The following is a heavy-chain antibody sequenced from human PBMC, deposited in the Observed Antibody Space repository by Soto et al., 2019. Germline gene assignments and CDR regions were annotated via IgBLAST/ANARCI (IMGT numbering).Heavy chain of an antibody. CDR3: AREAMVRGRAFDI. D-gene: IGHD3-10*01. V-gene: IGHV4-31*03. CDR2: IYYSGST. CDR1: GGSISSGGYY. Sequence: QVQLQESGPGLVKPSQTLSLTCTVSGGSISSGGYYWSWIRQHPGKGLEWIGYIYYSGSTYYNPSLKSRVTMSVDTSKNQCSLKLSSVTAADTAVYYCAREAMVRGRAFDIWGQGTMVTVSS. J-gene: IGHJ3*02.